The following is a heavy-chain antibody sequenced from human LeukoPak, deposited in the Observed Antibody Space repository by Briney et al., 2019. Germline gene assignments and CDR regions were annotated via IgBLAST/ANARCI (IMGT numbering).Heavy chain of an antibody. CDR1: GFTFSSYS. J-gene: IGHJ6*02. CDR2: ISSSSSYI. D-gene: IGHD3-10*01. Sequence: GGSLRLSCAASGFTFSSYSMNWVRQAPGKGLEWVSSISSSSSYIYYADSVKGRFTISRDNAENSLYLQMNSLRAEDTAVYYCARETMVRGVYYYYYGMDVWGQGTTVTVSS. CDR3: ARETMVRGVYYYYYGMDV. V-gene: IGHV3-21*01.